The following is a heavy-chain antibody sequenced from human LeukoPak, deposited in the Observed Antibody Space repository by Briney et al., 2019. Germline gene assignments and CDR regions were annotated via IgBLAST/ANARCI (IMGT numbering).Heavy chain of an antibody. J-gene: IGHJ4*02. Sequence: EASVKVSCKASGGTFSSYAISWVRQAPGQGLEWMGRIIPIFGIANYAQKFQGRVTITADKSTSTAYMELSSLRSEDTAVYYCARGLGSCSPTSCYGNYFDCWGPGTLVTVSS. V-gene: IGHV1-69*04. CDR3: ARGLGSCSPTSCYGNYFDC. CDR2: IIPIFGIA. D-gene: IGHD2-2*01. CDR1: GGTFSSYA.